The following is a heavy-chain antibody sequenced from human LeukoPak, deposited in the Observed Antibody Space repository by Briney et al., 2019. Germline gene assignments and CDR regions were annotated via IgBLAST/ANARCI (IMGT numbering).Heavy chain of an antibody. D-gene: IGHD3-10*01. CDR2: IYPGDSDT. CDR3: ARSSKYYYGSGSHNWFDP. CDR1: GYSFTSYW. V-gene: IGHV5-51*01. J-gene: IGHJ5*02. Sequence: GESLKISCKGSGYSFTSYWIGWVRQMPGKGLEWMGIIYPGDSDTRYSPSFQGQVTISTDKSISTAYLQWSSLKASDTAMYYCARSSKYYYGSGSHNWFDPWGQGTLVTVSS.